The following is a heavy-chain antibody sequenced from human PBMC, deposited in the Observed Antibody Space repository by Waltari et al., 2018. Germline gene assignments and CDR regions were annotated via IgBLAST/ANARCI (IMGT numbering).Heavy chain of an antibody. D-gene: IGHD6-13*01. CDR3: ARGGGMQERYSSTPFDY. CDR2: SYSSGTT. V-gene: IGHV4-30-4*08. J-gene: IGHJ4*02. CDR1: GGSISSGDYY. Sequence: QVQLQESGPGLVKPSQTLSLTCTVSGGSISSGDYYWSWIRQPPGKGLEWIGYSYSSGTTYYNPSLKSRVTISVDTSKNQFSLKLSSVTAADTAVYYCARGGGMQERYSSTPFDYWGQGTLVTVSS.